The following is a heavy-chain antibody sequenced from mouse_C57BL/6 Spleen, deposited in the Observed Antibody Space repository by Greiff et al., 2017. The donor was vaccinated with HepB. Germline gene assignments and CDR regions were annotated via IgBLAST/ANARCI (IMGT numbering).Heavy chain of an antibody. V-gene: IGHV5-16*01. D-gene: IGHD1-1*01. CDR1: GFTFSDYY. CDR3: ARVRASYYGSSYVWYFDV. CDR2: INYDGSST. J-gene: IGHJ1*03. Sequence: EVMLVESEGGLVQPGSSMKLSCTASGFTFSDYYMAWVRQVPEKGLEWVANINYDGSSTYYLDSLKSRFIISRDNAKNILYLQMSSLKSEDTATYYCARVRASYYGSSYVWYFDVWGTGTTVTVSS.